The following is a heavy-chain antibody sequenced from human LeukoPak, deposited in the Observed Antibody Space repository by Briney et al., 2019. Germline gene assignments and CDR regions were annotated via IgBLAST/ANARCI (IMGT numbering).Heavy chain of an antibody. CDR2: ISGSGGVK. Sequence: TGGSLRLSCVASGFTFRTYDMNWVRQAPGKGLEWVSGISGSGGVKNYVDSTKGRFTISRDNSKNTLSLEMTRLGAEDTAIYYCAKDQPGAGFDLWGQGTLVTVAS. CDR1: GFTFRTYD. D-gene: IGHD1-1*01. CDR3: AKDQPGAGFDL. J-gene: IGHJ5*02. V-gene: IGHV3-23*01.